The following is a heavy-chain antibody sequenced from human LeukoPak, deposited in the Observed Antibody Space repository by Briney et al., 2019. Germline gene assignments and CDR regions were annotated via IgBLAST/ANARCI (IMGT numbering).Heavy chain of an antibody. CDR3: ARDRRITMIVVVTPSFDY. V-gene: IGHV1-46*01. J-gene: IGHJ4*02. D-gene: IGHD3-22*01. CDR2: INPSGGTT. CDR1: GYTFTSYH. Sequence: ASVKVSCKASGYTFTSYHMRWVRQAPGQGLEWMGIINPSGGTTNYAQKFRGRVTMTRDMSTSTVYMELSSLRSEDTAVYYCARDRRITMIVVVTPSFDYWGQGTLVTVSS.